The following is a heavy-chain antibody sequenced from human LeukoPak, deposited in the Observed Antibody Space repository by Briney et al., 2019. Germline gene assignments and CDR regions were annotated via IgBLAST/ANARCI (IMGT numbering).Heavy chain of an antibody. CDR3: ARLLSGSYWSLGHYFDY. CDR1: GFSFSNNW. D-gene: IGHD1-26*01. Sequence: PGGSLRLSCAASGFSFSNNWMTWVRQASGRGLEWVANIKEDGSEKHYVEFVKGRFTISRDNAKNSMYLQMNSLRADDTAVYYCARLLSGSYWSLGHYFDYWGQGALVTVSS. J-gene: IGHJ4*02. V-gene: IGHV3-7*01. CDR2: IKEDGSEK.